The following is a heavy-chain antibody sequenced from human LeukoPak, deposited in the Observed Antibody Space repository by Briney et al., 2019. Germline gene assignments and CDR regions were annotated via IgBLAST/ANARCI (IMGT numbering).Heavy chain of an antibody. J-gene: IGHJ4*02. V-gene: IGHV4-30-2*01. CDR1: GGSISSGGYS. Sequence: SETLSLTCAVSGGSISSGGYSWSWIRQPPGKGLEWIGYIYHSGSTYYNPSLKSRVTISVDKSKNQFSLKLSSVTAADTAVYYCARARGYDKGPFDYWGQGTLVTVSS. CDR2: IYHSGST. CDR3: ARARGYDKGPFDY. D-gene: IGHD5-12*01.